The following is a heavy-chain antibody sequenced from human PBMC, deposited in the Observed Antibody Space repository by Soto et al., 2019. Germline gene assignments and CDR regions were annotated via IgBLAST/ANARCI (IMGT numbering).Heavy chain of an antibody. CDR3: AGGFYDFWSGYPRPRGWFDP. CDR1: GFTFSSYW. D-gene: IGHD3-3*01. CDR2: RKQDGSEK. V-gene: IGHV3-7*05. Sequence: GGSLRLSCAASGFTFSSYWMSWVRQAPGKGLEWVANRKQDGSEKYYVDSVKGRFTISRDNAKNSLYLQMNSLRAEDTAVYYCAGGFYDFWSGYPRPRGWFDPRGLGTLVTVSS. J-gene: IGHJ5*02.